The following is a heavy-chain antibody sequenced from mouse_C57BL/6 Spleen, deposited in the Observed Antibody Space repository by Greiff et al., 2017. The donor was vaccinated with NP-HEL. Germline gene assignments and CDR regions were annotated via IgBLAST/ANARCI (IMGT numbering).Heavy chain of an antibody. Sequence: VQLQQSGAELVRPGTSVKVSCKASGYAFTNYLIEWVKQRPGQGLEWIGVINPGSGGTNYNEKFKGKATLTADKSSSTAYMQLSSLTSEDPAVYFCARGDGYHAMDYWGQGTSVTVSS. CDR3: ARGDGYHAMDY. D-gene: IGHD2-3*01. J-gene: IGHJ4*01. CDR2: INPGSGGT. CDR1: GYAFTNYL. V-gene: IGHV1-54*01.